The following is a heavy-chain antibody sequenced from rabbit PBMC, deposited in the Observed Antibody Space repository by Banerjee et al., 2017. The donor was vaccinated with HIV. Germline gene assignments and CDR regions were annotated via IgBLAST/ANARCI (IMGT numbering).Heavy chain of an antibody. V-gene: IGHV1S45*01. J-gene: IGHJ4*01. CDR3: ARDAGYAGFGVDFDL. D-gene: IGHD4-2*01. CDR1: GFSFSSGYD. Sequence: QEHLVEAGGGLVQPEGSLTLPCKASGFSFSSGYDMCCVRQVPGKGLEWIACINTSSRNPVYASWAKGRFTIAKTSSTTVTLQMTSLTAADTATYFCARDAGYAGFGVDFDLWGPGTLVTVS. CDR2: INTSSRNP.